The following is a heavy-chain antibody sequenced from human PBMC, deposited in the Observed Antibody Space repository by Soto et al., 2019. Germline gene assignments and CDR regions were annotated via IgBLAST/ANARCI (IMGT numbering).Heavy chain of an antibody. CDR2: ISSSSSYI. CDR1: GFTFSSYS. V-gene: IGHV3-21*01. CDR3: ARGQQNYNWFDP. Sequence: GGSLRLSCAASGFTFSSYSMNWVRQAPGKGLEWVSSISSSSSYIYYADSVKGRFTISRDNAKNSLYLQMNSLRAEDTAVYYCARGQQNYNWFDPWGQGTLVTVSS. J-gene: IGHJ5*02.